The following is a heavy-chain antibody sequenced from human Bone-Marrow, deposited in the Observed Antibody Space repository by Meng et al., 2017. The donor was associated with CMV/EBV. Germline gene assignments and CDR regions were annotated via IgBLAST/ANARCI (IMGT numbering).Heavy chain of an antibody. CDR1: GCSSSSSSYY. V-gene: IGHV4-39*07. CDR2: IYYSGST. J-gene: IGHJ6*04. CDR3: ARTWYYYDFWSGYLYYYGMDV. Sequence: SEILSLTCTVSGCSSSSSSYYWGWIRQPPGKGLEWIGSIYYSGSTYYNPSLKSRVTISVDTFKNQFSLKLSSVTAADTAVYYCARTWYYYDFWSGYLYYYGMDVWGEGTTVTVSS. D-gene: IGHD3-3*01.